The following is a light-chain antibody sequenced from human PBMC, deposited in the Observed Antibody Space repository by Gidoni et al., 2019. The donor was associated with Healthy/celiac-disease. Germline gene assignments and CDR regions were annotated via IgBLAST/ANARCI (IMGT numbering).Light chain of an antibody. CDR1: QSVSSSY. Sequence: EMVLTQSPGTLSLSPGERATLSCRASQSVSSSYLAWYHQKPGPAPRLLIYGASSRATGLPDRFSGSGSGTDFTLTISRLEPEDFAVYYCQPYGSSPLTFGGGTKVEIK. V-gene: IGKV3-20*01. J-gene: IGKJ4*01. CDR2: GAS. CDR3: QPYGSSPLT.